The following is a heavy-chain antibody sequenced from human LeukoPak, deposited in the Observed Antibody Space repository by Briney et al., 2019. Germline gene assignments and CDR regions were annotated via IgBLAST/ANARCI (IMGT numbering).Heavy chain of an antibody. J-gene: IGHJ4*02. CDR3: ARGGWWLRSSGSLGY. CDR2: INPNSGGT. D-gene: IGHD5-12*01. Sequence: VASVKVSCKASGYTFTGYYMHWVRQAPGQGLEWMGWINPNSGGTNYAQKFQGWVTMTRDTSISTAYMELSRLRSDDTAVYYCARGGWWLRSSGSLGYWGQGTLVTVSS. CDR1: GYTFTGYY. V-gene: IGHV1-2*04.